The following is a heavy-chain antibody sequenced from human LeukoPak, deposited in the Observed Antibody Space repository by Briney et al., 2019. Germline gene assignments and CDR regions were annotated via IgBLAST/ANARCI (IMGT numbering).Heavy chain of an antibody. CDR2: INHSGST. J-gene: IGHJ3*02. V-gene: IGHV4-34*01. D-gene: IGHD3-22*01. Sequence: SETLSLTCAVYGGSFSGYYWSWIRQPPGKGLEWIGEINHSGSTNYNPSLKSRVTISVDTSKNQFSLKLSSVTAADTAVYYCARIDLYYYDSRDAFDIWGQGTMVTVSS. CDR3: ARIDLYYYDSRDAFDI. CDR1: GGSFSGYY.